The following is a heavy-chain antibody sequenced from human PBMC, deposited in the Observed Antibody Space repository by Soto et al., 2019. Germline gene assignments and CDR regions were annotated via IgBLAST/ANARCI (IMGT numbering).Heavy chain of an antibody. V-gene: IGHV2-5*02. J-gene: IGHJ4*02. CDR3: AHRVLRTVFGLVTTTAIYFDF. CDR1: GFSLTTSGVG. CDR2: IYWDDDK. D-gene: IGHD3-3*01. Sequence: QITLNESGPTVVRPTETLTLTCRFSGFSLTTSGVGVGWVRQSPGKAPEWLALIYWDDDKRYSESLKSRITITKDTSKNQVVLTVANLDPTDTATYYCAHRVLRTVFGLVTTTAIYFDFWGQGTPVAVSS.